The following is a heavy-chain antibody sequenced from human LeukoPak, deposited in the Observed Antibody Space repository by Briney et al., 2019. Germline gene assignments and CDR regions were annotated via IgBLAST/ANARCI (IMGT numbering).Heavy chain of an antibody. V-gene: IGHV5-10-1*01. CDR3: ARLDPIPAAISVRDY. Sequence: GESLKISCKGSGYSFTSYWISWVRQMPGKGLGWMGRIDPSDSYTNYSPSFQGRVTISADKSTSTAYLQWSSLKASDTAMYYCARLDPIPAAISVRDYWGQGTLVTVSS. J-gene: IGHJ4*02. CDR2: IDPSDSYT. D-gene: IGHD2-2*01. CDR1: GYSFTSYW.